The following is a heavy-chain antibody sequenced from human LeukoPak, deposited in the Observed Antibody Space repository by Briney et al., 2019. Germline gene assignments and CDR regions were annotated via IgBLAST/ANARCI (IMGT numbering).Heavy chain of an antibody. CDR1: GFTFSSYA. V-gene: IGHV3-48*02. CDR3: ARDLSPIYYYDSSGYYSGGY. J-gene: IGHJ4*02. CDR2: ISSSSSTI. Sequence: PGGSLRLSCAASGFTFSSYAMHWVRQAPGKGLEWVSYISSSSSTIYYADSVKGRFTISRDNAKNSLYLQMNSLRDEDTAVYYCARDLSPIYYYDSSGYYSGGYWGQGTLVTVSS. D-gene: IGHD3-22*01.